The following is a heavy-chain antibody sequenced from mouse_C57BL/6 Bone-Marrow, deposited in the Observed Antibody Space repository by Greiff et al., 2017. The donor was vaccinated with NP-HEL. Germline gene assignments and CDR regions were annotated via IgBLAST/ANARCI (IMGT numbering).Heavy chain of an antibody. CDR2: IDHSDSYT. Sequence: QVQLQQPGAELVKPGASVKLSCKASGYTFTSYWMQWVKQRPGQGLEWIVEIDHSDSYTNSNQKFKGKSTLTVDTSSSTAYMQLSILTSEDSAVYDCAREGYDDERYFDYWGQGTTLTVSS. D-gene: IGHD2-4*01. V-gene: IGHV1-50*01. CDR3: AREGYDDERYFDY. J-gene: IGHJ2*01. CDR1: GYTFTSYW.